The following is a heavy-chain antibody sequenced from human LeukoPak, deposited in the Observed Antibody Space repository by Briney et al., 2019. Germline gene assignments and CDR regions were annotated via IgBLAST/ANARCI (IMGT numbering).Heavy chain of an antibody. J-gene: IGHJ4*02. CDR1: GFTFSSYA. V-gene: IGHV3-23*01. D-gene: IGHD3-22*01. Sequence: GGSLRLSCAASGFTFSSYAMSWVRQAPGKGLEWVSAISGSGGSTYYADSVKGRFTISRDNSKNTLYLQMNSLRAEDTAVYYCAKASTYYYDRSGYGDYWGQGTLVTVSS. CDR2: ISGSGGST. CDR3: AKASTYYYDRSGYGDY.